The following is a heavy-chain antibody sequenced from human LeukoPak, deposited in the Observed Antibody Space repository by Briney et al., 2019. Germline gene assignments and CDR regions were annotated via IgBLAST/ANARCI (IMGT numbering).Heavy chain of an antibody. CDR1: GFTFSSYS. CDR2: ISSTSSPI. Sequence: GGSLRLSCAASGFTFSSYSMNWVRQAPGKGLEWVSYISSTSSPIYYADSVKGRFTISRDNAKNSLYVQMNSLRDEDTAVYYCARDPGVIPSIWGQGTLVTVSS. CDR3: ARDPGVIPSI. V-gene: IGHV3-48*02. D-gene: IGHD3-10*01. J-gene: IGHJ4*02.